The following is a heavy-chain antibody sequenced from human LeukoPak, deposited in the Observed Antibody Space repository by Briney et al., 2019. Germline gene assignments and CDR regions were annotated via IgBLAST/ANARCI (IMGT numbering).Heavy chain of an antibody. J-gene: IGHJ5*02. CDR3: ARRGDL. D-gene: IGHD3-10*01. V-gene: IGHV3-48*01. CDR2: ISDSGSTI. CDR1: EFTFSSYS. Sequence: GGSLRLSCAASEFTFSSYSMNWVRQAPGKGLEWVSYISDSGSTIYYADSVKGRFTISRDNAKNSLYLQMNSLRAEDTAVYYCARRGDLWGQGTLVTVSS.